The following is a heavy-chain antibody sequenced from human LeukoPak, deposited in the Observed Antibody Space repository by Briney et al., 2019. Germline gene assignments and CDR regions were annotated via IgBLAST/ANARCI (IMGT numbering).Heavy chain of an antibody. Sequence: SETLSLTCAVYGGSFSGYYWSWIRQPPGKGLEWIGEINHSGSTNYNPSLKSRVTISVDTSKNQFSLKLSSVTAADTAVYYCARERGHVPSRPLRMTTVKSDAFDIWGQGTMVTVSS. CDR2: INHSGST. CDR1: GGSFSGYY. J-gene: IGHJ3*02. D-gene: IGHD4-17*01. CDR3: ARERGHVPSRPLRMTTVKSDAFDI. V-gene: IGHV4-34*01.